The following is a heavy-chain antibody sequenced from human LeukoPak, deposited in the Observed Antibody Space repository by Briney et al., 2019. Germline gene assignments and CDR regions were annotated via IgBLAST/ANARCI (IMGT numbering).Heavy chain of an antibody. CDR3: ARVPYSSSWYCDY. CDR1: GFTFSSYS. D-gene: IGHD6-13*01. Sequence: GGSLRLSCAASGFTFSSYSMNWVRQAPGKGLEWVSYISSSSSTIYYADSVKGRFTISRDNAKNSLYLQMNSLRAEDTAVYYCARVPYSSSWYCDYWGQGTLVTVSS. CDR2: ISSSSSTI. J-gene: IGHJ4*02. V-gene: IGHV3-48*01.